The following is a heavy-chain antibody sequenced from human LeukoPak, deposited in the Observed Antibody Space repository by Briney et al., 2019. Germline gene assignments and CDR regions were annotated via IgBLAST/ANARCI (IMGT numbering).Heavy chain of an antibody. D-gene: IGHD3-16*02. CDR1: GFTFSSYG. Sequence: GGSLRLSCAASGFTFSSYGMHWVRQAPGKGLEWVAVIWYDGSNKYYADSVKGRFTISRDNSKNTLYLQMNSLRAEDTAVYYCAKDYYDYVWGSYRPFDYWGQGTLVTVSS. J-gene: IGHJ4*02. CDR2: IWYDGSNK. CDR3: AKDYYDYVWGSYRPFDY. V-gene: IGHV3-33*06.